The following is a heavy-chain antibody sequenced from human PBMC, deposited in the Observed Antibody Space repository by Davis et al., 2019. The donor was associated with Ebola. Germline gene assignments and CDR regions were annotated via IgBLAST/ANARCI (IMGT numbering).Heavy chain of an antibody. CDR2: INPSGGST. Sequence: AASVKVSCRASGYTFTSYYMHWVRQAPAQGLEWMGIINPSGGSTSYAQKFQGRVTMTRDTSTSTVYMELSSLRSEDTAVYYCARKGAGTVLFDYWGQGTLVTVSS. CDR3: ARKGAGTVLFDY. J-gene: IGHJ4*02. V-gene: IGHV1-46*01. D-gene: IGHD4-17*01. CDR1: GYTFTSYY.